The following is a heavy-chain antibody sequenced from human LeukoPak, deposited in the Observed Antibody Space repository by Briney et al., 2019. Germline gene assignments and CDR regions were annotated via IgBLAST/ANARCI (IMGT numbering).Heavy chain of an antibody. V-gene: IGHV3-74*01. Sequence: GGSLRLSCAASGFTFSSYWMHWVRQAPGKGLVWVSRINSDGSSTSYADTVKGRFTISRDNAKNTLYLQMNSLRAEDTAVYYCAELGITMIGGVWGKGTTVTISS. CDR2: INSDGSST. CDR3: AELGITMIGGV. D-gene: IGHD3-10*02. J-gene: IGHJ6*04. CDR1: GFTFSSYW.